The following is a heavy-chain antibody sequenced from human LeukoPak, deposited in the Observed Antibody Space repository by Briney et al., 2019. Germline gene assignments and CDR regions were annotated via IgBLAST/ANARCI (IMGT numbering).Heavy chain of an antibody. J-gene: IGHJ5*02. CDR1: GGSFSGYY. Sequence: PSETLSLTCAVYGGSFSGYYWSWIRQPPGKGLEWIGEINHSGSTNYNPSLKSRVTISVDTSKNQLSLKLSSVTAADTAVYYCARGNYYGSGSYYHNWFDPWGQGTLVTVSS. CDR2: INHSGST. CDR3: ARGNYYGSGSYYHNWFDP. D-gene: IGHD3-10*01. V-gene: IGHV4-34*01.